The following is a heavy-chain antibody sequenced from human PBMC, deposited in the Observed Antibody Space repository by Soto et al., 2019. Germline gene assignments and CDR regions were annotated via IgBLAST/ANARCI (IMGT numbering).Heavy chain of an antibody. Sequence: GGSLRLSCAASGFTFSNDWMSWVRQAPGKGLEWVGRIKSKTDGGTTDYAAPVKGRFTISSDDSKNTLYLQMNSLKTEDTSVYYCATDNHGYSYGLAFDYWGQGTLVTVSS. D-gene: IGHD5-18*01. CDR2: IKSKTDGGTT. J-gene: IGHJ4*02. CDR3: ATDNHGYSYGLAFDY. CDR1: GFTFSNDW. V-gene: IGHV3-15*01.